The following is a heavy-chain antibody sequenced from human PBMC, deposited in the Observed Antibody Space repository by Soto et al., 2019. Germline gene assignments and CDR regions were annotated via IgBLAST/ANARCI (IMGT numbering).Heavy chain of an antibody. CDR1: GFTFSSYS. CDR3: ASSHIVATVSDAFDI. D-gene: IGHD5-12*01. CDR2: ISSSSSTI. Sequence: HPGGSLSLSCAASGFTFSSYSMNWVRQAPGKGLEWVSYISSSSSTIYYADSVKGRFAISRDNAKNSLYLQMNSLRAEDTAVYYCASSHIVATVSDAFDIWGQGTMVTVSS. J-gene: IGHJ3*02. V-gene: IGHV3-48*01.